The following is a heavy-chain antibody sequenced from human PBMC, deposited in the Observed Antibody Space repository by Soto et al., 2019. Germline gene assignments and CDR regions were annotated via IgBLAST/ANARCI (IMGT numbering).Heavy chain of an antibody. CDR2: ISSSGSTI. Sequence: GGSLRLSCAASGFTFSDYYMSWIRQAPGKGLEWVSYISSSGSTIYYADSVKGRFTISRDNAKNSLYLQMNGLRAEDTAVYYCARVVPAAMDGDRGLFYYYYYYMDVWGKGTTVTVSS. CDR1: GFTFSDYY. V-gene: IGHV3-11*01. D-gene: IGHD2-2*01. CDR3: ARVVPAAMDGDRGLFYYYYYYMDV. J-gene: IGHJ6*03.